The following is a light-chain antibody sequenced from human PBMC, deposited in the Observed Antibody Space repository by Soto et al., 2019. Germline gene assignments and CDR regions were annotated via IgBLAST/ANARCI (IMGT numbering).Light chain of an antibody. Sequence: EIVMTQSPATLSVSPGERATLSCRASQSVSSNLAWYQQKPGQAPRLLIYGASTRATGSPARFSGSGSGTEFSLTIGSLQPEDFAVYYCQQYNNWPPWTFGQGTKVEIK. CDR3: QQYNNWPPWT. CDR1: QSVSSN. V-gene: IGKV3-15*01. J-gene: IGKJ1*01. CDR2: GAS.